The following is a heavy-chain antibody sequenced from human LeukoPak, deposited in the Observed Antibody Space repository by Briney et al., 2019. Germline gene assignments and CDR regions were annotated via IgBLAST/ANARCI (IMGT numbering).Heavy chain of an antibody. J-gene: IGHJ3*02. CDR3: ARTPPYYYGSGSTYFDI. CDR2: INHSGST. V-gene: IGHV4-34*01. Sequence: PSETLSLTCAVYGGSFSGYYWSWIRQPPGKGLEWIGEINHSGSTNYNPSLKSRVTISVDTSKNQFSLKLSSVTAADTAVYYCARTPPYYYGSGSTYFDIWGQGTMVTVSS. D-gene: IGHD3-10*01. CDR1: GGSFSGYY.